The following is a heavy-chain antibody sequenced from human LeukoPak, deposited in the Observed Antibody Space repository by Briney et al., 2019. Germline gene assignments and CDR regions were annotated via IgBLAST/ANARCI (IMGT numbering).Heavy chain of an antibody. CDR1: GFTFSSYS. Sequence: GGSLRLSCAASGFTFSSYSMNWVRQAPGKGLEWVSSISSSSSYIYYADSVKGRFTISRDNAKNSLYLQMNSLRAEDTAVYYCARDNDYGGDNWFDPWGQGTLVTVSS. J-gene: IGHJ5*02. CDR3: ARDNDYGGDNWFDP. CDR2: ISSSSSYI. D-gene: IGHD4-23*01. V-gene: IGHV3-21*01.